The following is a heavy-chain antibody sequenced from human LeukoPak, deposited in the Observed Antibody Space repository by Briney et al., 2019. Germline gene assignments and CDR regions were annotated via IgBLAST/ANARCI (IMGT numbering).Heavy chain of an antibody. CDR1: GGSISSGGYY. CDR3: ARARLWFGELSSWFDP. V-gene: IGHV4-30-2*01. J-gene: IGHJ5*02. CDR2: IYRSGST. Sequence: SETLSLTCTVSGGSISSGGYYWSWIRQPPGKGLEWIGYIYRSGSTYYNPSLKSRVTISVDRSKNQFPLKLSSVTAADTAVYYCARARLWFGELSSWFDPWGQGTLVTVSS. D-gene: IGHD3-10*01.